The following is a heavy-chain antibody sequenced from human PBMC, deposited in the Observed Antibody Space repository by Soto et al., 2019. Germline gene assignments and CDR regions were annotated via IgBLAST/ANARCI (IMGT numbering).Heavy chain of an antibody. V-gene: IGHV3-33*01. CDR2: IRNDGSNE. Sequence: QVQLVASGGGVVQPGRSRRRSCAASGFTFSRHATHWARQAPGKGLEWVAVIRNDGSNEHYVDSVRGRFTISRDNSKTTRYLQMNSLRVEYTAVYDCARGHWPGSFLIDYWGQGTLVTVSS. J-gene: IGHJ4*02. CDR3: ARGHWPGSFLIDY. CDR1: GFTFSRHA. D-gene: IGHD1-1*01.